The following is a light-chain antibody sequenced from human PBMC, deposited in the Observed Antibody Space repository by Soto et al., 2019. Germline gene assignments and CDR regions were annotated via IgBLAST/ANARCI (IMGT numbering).Light chain of an antibody. J-gene: IGKJ5*01. Sequence: EVVMTQSPATLSVSPGERVTLSCRASQSVRSNLAWYQQKPGQSPRLLIYGASTRATGIPARFSGSGSGTEFTLTISSLQPEDVATYYCQKYNSAPITFGQGTRLEIK. CDR2: GAS. CDR1: QSVRSN. V-gene: IGKV3-15*01. CDR3: QKYNSAPIT.